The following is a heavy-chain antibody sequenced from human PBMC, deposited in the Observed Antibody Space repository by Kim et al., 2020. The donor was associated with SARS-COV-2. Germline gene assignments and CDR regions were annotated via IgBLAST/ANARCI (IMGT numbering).Heavy chain of an antibody. CDR3: ARHVTIKWSTTYGRIDY. D-gene: IGHD5-12*01. V-gene: IGHV4-39*01. CDR1: GGSISSSSYY. Sequence: SETLSLTCTVSGGSISSSSYYWGWIRQPPGKGLEWIGSIYYSGSTYYNPSLKSRVTISVDTSKNQFSLKLSSVTAADTAVYYCARHVTIKWSTTYGRIDYWGQGTLVTVSS. CDR2: IYYSGST. J-gene: IGHJ4*02.